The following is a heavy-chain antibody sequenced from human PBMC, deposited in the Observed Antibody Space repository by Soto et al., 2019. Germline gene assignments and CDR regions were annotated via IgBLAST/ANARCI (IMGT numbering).Heavy chain of an antibody. J-gene: IGHJ4*02. V-gene: IGHV3-64*01. CDR2: INKNGDDT. Sequence: EVQLVESGGGLVQPGESLRLSCAASGFTFSGYSMHWVRQAPGRGLEYVSAINKNGDDTFYAKSVEGRFTISRDNSRRTLFLQMGSLRAEDMAVYYCAGVGMNNFFDFWGQGALVIVSS. CDR1: GFTFSGYS. CDR3: AGVGMNNFFDF.